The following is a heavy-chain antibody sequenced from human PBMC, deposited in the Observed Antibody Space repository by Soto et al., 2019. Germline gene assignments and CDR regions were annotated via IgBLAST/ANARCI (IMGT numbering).Heavy chain of an antibody. CDR1: GFTFSTYA. V-gene: IGHV3-23*01. CDR2: ISGSGAST. D-gene: IGHD1-7*01. CDR3: AKDDNWSYNFDY. Sequence: HPGGSLRLSCAASGFTFSTYAMNWVRQAPGKGLEWVSAISGSGASTYYADSVKGRFTISRDNSKNTLYLQVNSLRVEDTAVYYCAKDDNWSYNFDYWGQGTLVTVSS. J-gene: IGHJ4*02.